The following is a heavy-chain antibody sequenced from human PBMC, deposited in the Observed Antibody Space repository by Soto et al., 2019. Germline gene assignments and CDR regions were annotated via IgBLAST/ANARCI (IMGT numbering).Heavy chain of an antibody. Sequence: QVQLVQSGAEVKKPGASVKVSCKASGYTFTSYDINWVRQATGQGLEWMGWMNPNSGNTAYAQKFQGRVTMTRNTPINTATMELSSLKSADLAVYYSAREKSSGMDLWGQGTTVNVSS. CDR2: MNPNSGNT. CDR1: GYTFTSYD. J-gene: IGHJ6*02. V-gene: IGHV1-8*01. CDR3: AREKSSGMDL.